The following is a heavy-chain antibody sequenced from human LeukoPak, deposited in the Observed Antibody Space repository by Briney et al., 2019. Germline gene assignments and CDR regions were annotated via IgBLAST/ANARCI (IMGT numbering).Heavy chain of an antibody. V-gene: IGHV3-53*04. CDR2: IYSGGST. Sequence: GGSLRLSCAASGFTVSSNYMSWVRQAPGKGLEWVSIIYSGGSTYYADSVKGRFTISRHNSKNTLYLQMNSLRAEDTAMFYCASTTGLDDWGQGTLVTVSS. CDR1: GFTVSSNY. CDR3: ASTTGLDD. J-gene: IGHJ4*02. D-gene: IGHD1-1*01.